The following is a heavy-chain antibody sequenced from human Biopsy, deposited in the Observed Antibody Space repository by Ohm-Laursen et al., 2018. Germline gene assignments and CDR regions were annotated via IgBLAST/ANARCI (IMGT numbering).Heavy chain of an antibody. D-gene: IGHD6-19*01. CDR2: ISCSRDT. J-gene: IGHJ3*02. V-gene: IGHV4-59*08. CDR3: AKHGSGWTGDDAFHI. Sequence: ETLSLTCTVSGGSISGSSWSWIRQAPGKGLEWIGYISCSRDTNYNPSLKSRITISVDTSKNQFSLKLTSVTAADTAVYYCAKHGSGWTGDDAFHIWGQGTMVTVSS. CDR1: GGSISGSS.